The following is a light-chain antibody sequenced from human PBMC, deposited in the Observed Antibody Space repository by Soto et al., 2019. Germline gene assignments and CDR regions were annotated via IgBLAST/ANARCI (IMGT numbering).Light chain of an antibody. V-gene: IGKV3-20*01. Sequence: EIVLTQSPGTLSLSPGERATLSCRASQSISSSSLAWYQQKRGQAPRLIIYGASRRATGIPDTFSGSGYGTDFTLNISRLEPEDFAVYYCQLYGNSPMCNFGLRTKVDLK. CDR2: GAS. CDR1: QSISSSS. J-gene: IGKJ2*04. CDR3: QLYGNSPMCN.